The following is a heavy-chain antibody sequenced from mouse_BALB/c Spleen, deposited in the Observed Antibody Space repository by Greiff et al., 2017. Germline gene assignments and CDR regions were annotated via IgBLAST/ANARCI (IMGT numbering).Heavy chain of an antibody. D-gene: IGHD1-1*02. V-gene: IGHV5-6-5*01. CDR2: ISSGGST. CDR3: AREMDRGKEMDY. CDR1: GFTFSSYA. Sequence: DVKLVESGGGLVKPGGSLKLSCAASGFTFSSYAMSWVRQTPEKRLEWVASISSGGSTYYPDSVKGRFTISRDNARNILYLQMSSLRSEDTAMYYCAREMDRGKEMDYWGQGTSVTVSS. J-gene: IGHJ4*01.